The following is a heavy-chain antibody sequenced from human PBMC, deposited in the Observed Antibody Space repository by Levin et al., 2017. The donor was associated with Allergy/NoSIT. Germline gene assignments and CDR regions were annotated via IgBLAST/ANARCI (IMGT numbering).Heavy chain of an antibody. J-gene: IGHJ5*02. CDR3: ARGLGDRTPEWDTIFGVVPGYWFDP. D-gene: IGHD3-3*01. V-gene: IGHV4-30-2*01. Sequence: SETLSLTCAVSGGSISSGGYSWSWIRQPPGKGLEWIGYIYHSGSTYYNPSLKSRVTISVDRSKNQFSLKLSSVTAADTAVYYCARGLGDRTPEWDTIFGVVPGYWFDPWGQGTLVTVSS. CDR1: GGSISSGGYS. CDR2: IYHSGST.